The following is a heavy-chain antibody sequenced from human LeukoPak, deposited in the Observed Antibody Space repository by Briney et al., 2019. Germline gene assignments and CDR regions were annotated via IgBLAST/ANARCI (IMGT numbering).Heavy chain of an antibody. J-gene: IGHJ4*02. CDR2: INPSGGST. CDR3: ARTGGDHVVVVAATLDY. CDR1: GYTFTSYY. D-gene: IGHD2-15*01. V-gene: IGHV1-46*01. Sequence: ASVKVSCKASGYTFTSYYMHWVRQAPGQGLEWMGIINPSGGSTSYAQKFQGRVTMTRDTSISTAYMELSRLRSDDTAVYYCARTGGDHVVVVAATLDYWGQGTLVTVSS.